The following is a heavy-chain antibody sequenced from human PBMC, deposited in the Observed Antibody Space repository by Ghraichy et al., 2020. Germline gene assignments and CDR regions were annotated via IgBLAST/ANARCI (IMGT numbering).Heavy chain of an antibody. CDR3: SRMSPPVAARLDY. CDR2: IKQDGSEK. J-gene: IGHJ4*02. Sequence: GESLNISCAASGFTISSYWMSWVRQAPGKGLEWVANIKQDGSEKYYVDSVKGRFTISRDNAKNSLYRQVNSLRAEDTAVYYWSRMSPPVAARLDYWGQGTRVTVSS. CDR1: GFTISSYW. V-gene: IGHV3-7*01. D-gene: IGHD6-19*01.